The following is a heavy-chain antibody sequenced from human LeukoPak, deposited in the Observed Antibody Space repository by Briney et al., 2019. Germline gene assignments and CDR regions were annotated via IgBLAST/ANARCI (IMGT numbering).Heavy chain of an antibody. CDR1: GFTFSSYW. Sequence: PGGSLRLSCAASGFTFSSYWMSWVRQAPGKGLEWVANTKEEESEKYYVDSVKGRFTISRDNAKNSMYLQMNSLKTEDTAVYYCATDILGTRAFDYWGQGTLVTVSS. CDR3: ATDILGTRAFDY. D-gene: IGHD1-26*01. CDR2: TKEEESEK. V-gene: IGHV3-7*03. J-gene: IGHJ4*02.